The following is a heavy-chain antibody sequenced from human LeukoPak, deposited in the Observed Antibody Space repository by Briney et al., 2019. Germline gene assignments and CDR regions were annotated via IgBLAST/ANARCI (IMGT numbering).Heavy chain of an antibody. Sequence: GESLKISCMGSGFSFTSYWVGWVRQMPGKGLEWMGIIYPGDSDTRYSPSFQGQVTISADKSISTAYLQWSSLKASDTAMYYCARVGRVGSHYYGMDVWGQGTTVTVSS. CDR2: IYPGDSDT. J-gene: IGHJ6*02. D-gene: IGHD3-10*01. V-gene: IGHV5-51*01. CDR1: GFSFTSYW. CDR3: ARVGRVGSHYYGMDV.